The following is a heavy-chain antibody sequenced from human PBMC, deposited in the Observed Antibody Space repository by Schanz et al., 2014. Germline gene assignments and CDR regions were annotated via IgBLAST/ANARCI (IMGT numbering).Heavy chain of an antibody. CDR3: ARGGRTTYNYYYGMDV. D-gene: IGHD1-1*01. Sequence: QVQLQESGPGLVKPSQTLSLTCAVSGGSISSGGYSWNWIRQPPGKGLEWIVYIYYSGSTYYNPSLKSRVTKPVDTSKNHFSLKLSSVTAADTAVYYCARGGRTTYNYYYGMDVWGQGTTVTVSS. CDR2: IYYSGST. V-gene: IGHV4-30-4*07. CDR1: GGSISSGGYS. J-gene: IGHJ6*02.